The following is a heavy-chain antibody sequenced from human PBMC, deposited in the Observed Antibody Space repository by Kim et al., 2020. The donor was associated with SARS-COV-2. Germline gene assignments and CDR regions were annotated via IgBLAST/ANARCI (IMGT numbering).Heavy chain of an antibody. CDR3: ARRDGSWSFDY. D-gene: IGHD6-13*01. CDR2: IYYSGST. CDR1: GGSISSSSYY. Sequence: SETLSLTCTVSGGSISSSSYYWGWIRQPPGKGLEWIGSIYYSGSTYYNPSLKSRVTISVDTSKNQFSLKLSSVTAADTAVYYCARRDGSWSFDYWGQGTLVTVSS. V-gene: IGHV4-39*01. J-gene: IGHJ4*02.